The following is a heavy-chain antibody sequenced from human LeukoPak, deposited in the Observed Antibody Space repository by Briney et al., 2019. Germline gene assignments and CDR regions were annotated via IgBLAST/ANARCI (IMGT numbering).Heavy chain of an antibody. V-gene: IGHV3-30*03. CDR3: ARETSGHHDY. CDR2: ISYDGSNK. Sequence: GGSLRLSCAASGFTFSSYGMHWVRQAPGKGLEWVAVISYDGSNKHYADSVKGRFTISRDNSKNTLYLQMNSLRAEDTAVYYCARETSGHHDYWGQGTLVTVSS. J-gene: IGHJ4*02. D-gene: IGHD3-10*01. CDR1: GFTFSSYG.